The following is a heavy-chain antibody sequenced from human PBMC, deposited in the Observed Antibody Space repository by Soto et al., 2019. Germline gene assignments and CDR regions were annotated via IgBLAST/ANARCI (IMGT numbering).Heavy chain of an antibody. D-gene: IGHD1-26*01. CDR3: ARTMVGARAGYFDY. V-gene: IGHV4-61*01. Sequence: SETLSLTCTVSGGSVSSGSYYWSWIRQPPGKGLEWIGYIYYSGSTNYNPSLKSRVTISVDTSKNQFSLKLSSVTAADTAVYYCARTMVGARAGYFDYWGRGTLVTVSS. J-gene: IGHJ4*02. CDR1: GGSVSSGSYY. CDR2: IYYSGST.